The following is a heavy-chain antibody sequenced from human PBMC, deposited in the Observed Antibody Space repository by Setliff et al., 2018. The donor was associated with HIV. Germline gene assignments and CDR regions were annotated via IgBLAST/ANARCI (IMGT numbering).Heavy chain of an antibody. J-gene: IGHJ2*01. CDR2: IYSNGST. CDR1: GDSISSGNYY. D-gene: IGHD3-9*01. CDR3: TRDTGYILSGYRPHWYFDL. V-gene: IGHV4-61*02. Sequence: PSETLCLTCTFSGDSISSGNYYWSWIRQPAGKGLEWIGRIYSNGSTNYNPSLKSRVTISSDTSNNLFSLKLTTVTAADAAVYYCTRDTGYILSGYRPHWYFDLWGRGTLVTVSS.